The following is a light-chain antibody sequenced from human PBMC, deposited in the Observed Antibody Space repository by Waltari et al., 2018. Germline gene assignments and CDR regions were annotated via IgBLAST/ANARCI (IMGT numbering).Light chain of an antibody. CDR2: EVS. V-gene: IGLV2-8*01. CDR1: SSDFGGYNS. J-gene: IGLJ2*01. Sequence: PGQPVTISCTGTSSDFGGYNSVSWYQQHPGKAPKLMIYEVSRRPSGVPDRFSGSKSGNTASLTVSGLQAEDEADYYCSSYAGSNNLLFGGGTKLTVL. CDR3: SSYAGSNNLL.